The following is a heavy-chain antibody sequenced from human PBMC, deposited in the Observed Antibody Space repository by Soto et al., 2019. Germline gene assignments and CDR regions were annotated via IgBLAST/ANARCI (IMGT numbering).Heavy chain of an antibody. J-gene: IGHJ4*02. CDR2: IWYEGANE. CDR1: GFTFSSYG. CDR3: ANDVGSSWSYYFDF. V-gene: IGHV3-33*06. Sequence: QVQLVESGGGVVQPGTSLRLSCATSGFTFSSYGMYWVRQAPGKGLEWVAVIWYEGANEYYADSVKGRFTISRDNSKNPLYLQMDSLRAEDTAIYYCANDVGSSWSYYFDFWGQGTLVTVSS. D-gene: IGHD6-6*01.